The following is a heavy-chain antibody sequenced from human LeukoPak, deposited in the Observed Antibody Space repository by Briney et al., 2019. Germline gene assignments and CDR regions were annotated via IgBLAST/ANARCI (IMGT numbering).Heavy chain of an antibody. CDR2: ISSSSSII. D-gene: IGHD5-18*01. J-gene: IGHJ4*02. CDR1: GFTFSSYS. Sequence: GGSLRLSCAASGFTFSSYSMNWVRQAPGKGLEWVSYISSSSSIIYYADSVKGRFTISRDNAKNSLYLQMNSLRAEDTAVYYCAREKTVDTAMDDYWGQGTLVTVSS. V-gene: IGHV3-48*01. CDR3: AREKTVDTAMDDY.